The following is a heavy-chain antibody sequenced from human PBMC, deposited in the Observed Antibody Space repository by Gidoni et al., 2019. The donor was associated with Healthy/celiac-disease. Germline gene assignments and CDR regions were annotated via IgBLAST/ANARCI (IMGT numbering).Heavy chain of an antibody. D-gene: IGHD3-10*01. J-gene: IGHJ5*02. CDR3: ARDFADYYGSGSSLNWFDP. CDR1: GGTFSSYA. V-gene: IGHV1-69*06. CDR2: IIPIFGTA. Sequence: QVQLVQSGAEVKKPGSSVKVSCKASGGTFSSYAIRWVRQAPGQGLEWMGGIIPIFGTANYAQKFQGRVTITADKSTSTAYMELSSLRSEDTAVYYCARDFADYYGSGSSLNWFDPWGQGTLVTVSS.